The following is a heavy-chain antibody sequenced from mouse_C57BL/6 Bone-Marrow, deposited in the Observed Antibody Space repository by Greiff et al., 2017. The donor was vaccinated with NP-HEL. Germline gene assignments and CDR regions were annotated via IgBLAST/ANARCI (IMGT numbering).Heavy chain of an antibody. D-gene: IGHD2-2*01. J-gene: IGHJ3*01. Sequence: PGQGLEWIGEIDPSDSYTNYNQKFKGKSTLTVDKYSSTAYMQLSSLTSEDSAVYYCARPYGYDGFAYWGKGTLVTVSA. V-gene: IGHV1-69*01. CDR3: ARPYGYDGFAY. CDR2: IDPSDSYT.